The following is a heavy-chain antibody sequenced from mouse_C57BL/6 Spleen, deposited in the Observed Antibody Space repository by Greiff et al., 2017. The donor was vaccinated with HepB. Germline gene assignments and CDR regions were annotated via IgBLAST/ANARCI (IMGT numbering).Heavy chain of an antibody. CDR1: GYTFTSYW. CDR2: IDPSDSYT. J-gene: IGHJ1*03. Sequence: QVQLKQPGAELVMPGASVKLSCKASGYTFTSYWMHWVKQRPGQGLEWIGEIDPSDSYTNYNQKFKGKSTLTVDKSSSTAYMQLSSLTSEDSAVYYCSRSYDYDEGYFDVWGTGTTVTVSS. D-gene: IGHD2-4*01. CDR3: SRSYDYDEGYFDV. V-gene: IGHV1-69*01.